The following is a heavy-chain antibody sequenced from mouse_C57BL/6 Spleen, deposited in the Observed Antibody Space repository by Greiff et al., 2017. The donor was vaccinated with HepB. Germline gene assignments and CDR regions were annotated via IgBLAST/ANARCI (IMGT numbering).Heavy chain of an antibody. D-gene: IGHD1-1*01. V-gene: IGHV1-19*01. CDR2: INPYNGGT. J-gene: IGHJ2*01. CDR1: GYTFTDYY. Sequence: EVQLQQSGPVLVKPGASVKMSCKASGYTFTDYYMNWVKQSHGKSLEWIGVINPYNGGTSYNQKFKGKATLTVDKSSSTAYMELNSLTSEDSAVYYCARKSYQGNYFDYWGQGTTLTVSS. CDR3: ARKSYQGNYFDY.